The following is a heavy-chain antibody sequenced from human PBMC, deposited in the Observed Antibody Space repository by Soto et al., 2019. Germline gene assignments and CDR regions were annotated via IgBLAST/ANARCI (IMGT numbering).Heavy chain of an antibody. D-gene: IGHD6-19*01. V-gene: IGHV1-69*13. CDR2: IIPIFGTA. CDR3: ARFLGSGWYRWPELYYYYGMEV. CDR1: GCTFSSYA. Sequence: SVKVSCKASGCTFSSYAISWVRQAPGQGLEWMGGIIPIFGTANYAQKFQGRVTITADESTSTAYMELSSLRSEETAVYYCARFLGSGWYRWPELYYYYGMEVWGQGTTVIVSS. J-gene: IGHJ6*01.